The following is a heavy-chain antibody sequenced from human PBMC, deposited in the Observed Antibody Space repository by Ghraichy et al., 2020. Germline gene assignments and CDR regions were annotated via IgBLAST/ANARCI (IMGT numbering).Heavy chain of an antibody. CDR1: GFTFGDYA. Sequence: GESLNISCTTSGFTFGDYAMAWFRQAPGKGLGWIGSIGSKAEGEATGYAASVKGRFTISRHDSKGIAYLQMSSLKTDDTAVYYCVRDRPLDYWGQGTLVTVSS. CDR2: IGSKAEGEAT. V-gene: IGHV3-49*03. J-gene: IGHJ4*02. CDR3: VRDRPLDY.